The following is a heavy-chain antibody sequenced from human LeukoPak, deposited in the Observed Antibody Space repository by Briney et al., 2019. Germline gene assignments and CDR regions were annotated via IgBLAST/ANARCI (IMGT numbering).Heavy chain of an antibody. CDR1: GYTFTSYG. Sequence: ASVKVSCNASGYTFTSYGISWVRQGPGPGLELMGWISAYNSNTNYEQKLQGRVTITTDTSTSTAYMELRSLRSDDTAVYYCAREKYYDFWSGKYYYYGMDVWGQGTTVTVSS. D-gene: IGHD3-3*01. J-gene: IGHJ6*02. CDR3: AREKYYDFWSGKYYYYGMDV. CDR2: ISAYNSNT. V-gene: IGHV1-18*01.